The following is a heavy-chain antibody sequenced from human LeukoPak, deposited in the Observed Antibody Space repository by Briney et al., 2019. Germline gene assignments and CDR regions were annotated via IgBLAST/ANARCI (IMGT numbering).Heavy chain of an antibody. CDR1: GFTFNSYA. D-gene: IGHD4-17*01. CDR3: ASSDYGAPLYYFDY. CDR2: ISGSGGST. J-gene: IGHJ4*02. Sequence: GGSLRLSCAASGFTFNSYAMSWVRQAPGKGREWVSAISGSGGSTYYADSVKGRFTISRDNSKNTLYLQMNSLRAEDTAVYYCASSDYGAPLYYFDYWGQGTLVTVSS. V-gene: IGHV3-23*01.